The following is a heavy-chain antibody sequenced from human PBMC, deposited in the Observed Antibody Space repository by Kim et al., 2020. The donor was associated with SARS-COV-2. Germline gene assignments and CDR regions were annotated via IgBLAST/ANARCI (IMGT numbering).Heavy chain of an antibody. CDR3: ARSSSGGYYYGMDV. D-gene: IGHD2-15*01. J-gene: IGHJ6*02. Sequence: ADSVKGRFTISRDKSKNTLYLKMNSLRAEETAVYYCARSSSGGYYYGMDVWGQGTTVTVSS. V-gene: IGHV3-30*01.